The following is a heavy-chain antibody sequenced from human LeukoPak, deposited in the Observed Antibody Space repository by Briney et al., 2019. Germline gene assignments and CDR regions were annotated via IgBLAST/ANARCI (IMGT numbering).Heavy chain of an antibody. D-gene: IGHD1-1*01. CDR1: GGSISSYY. CDR2: IHYSGST. Sequence: SEPLSLTCTVSGGSISSYYWSWIRQPPGKGLVWIGYIHYSGSTNYNPSLKSRVTVSVDTSNNQFSLKLSSVTAADTAVYYCARVSWFPGTSYYYMDVWGKGTTVTVSS. V-gene: IGHV4-59*01. CDR3: ARVSWFPGTSYYYMDV. J-gene: IGHJ6*03.